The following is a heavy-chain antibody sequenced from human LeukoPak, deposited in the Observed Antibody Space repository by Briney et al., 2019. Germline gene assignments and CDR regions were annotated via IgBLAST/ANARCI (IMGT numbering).Heavy chain of an antibody. Sequence: SQTLSLMCDISGDSVSSNSAAWNWIRQSPSRGLEWLGRTYYRSKWYNDYAVSVKSRITINPDTSKNQFSLQLNSVTPEDTAVYYCARDKRYKLRFLEWLTPYGMDVWGQGTTVTVSS. J-gene: IGHJ6*02. D-gene: IGHD3-3*01. CDR3: ARDKRYKLRFLEWLTPYGMDV. CDR2: TYYRSKWYN. CDR1: GDSVSSNSAA. V-gene: IGHV6-1*01.